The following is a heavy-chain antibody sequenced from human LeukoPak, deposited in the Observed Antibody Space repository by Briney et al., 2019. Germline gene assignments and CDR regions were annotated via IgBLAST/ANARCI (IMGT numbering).Heavy chain of an antibody. CDR2: ISGSGINT. CDR3: AKIQSYDFWGGYNYGMDV. V-gene: IGHV3-23*01. D-gene: IGHD3-3*01. Sequence: GGSLRLSCVGSGFTFSSYAMRWVRQAPGKGLEWVSDISGSGINTYYADSVKGRFTISRDNSQNTLYLQMNSLRAEDTAVYYCAKIQSYDFWGGYNYGMDVWGQGTTVTVSS. CDR1: GFTFSSYA. J-gene: IGHJ6*02.